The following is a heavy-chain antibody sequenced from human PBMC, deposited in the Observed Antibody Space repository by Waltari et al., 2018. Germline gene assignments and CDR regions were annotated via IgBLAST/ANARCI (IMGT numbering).Heavy chain of an antibody. V-gene: IGHV1-2*06. J-gene: IGHJ5*02. D-gene: IGHD3-10*01. Sequence: QVQLVQSGAEVRKPGASMKVACEASGYNFSGHFMHWVRQAPGQGLEWMGRIKPFSGDTEFAPNFEGRLTLTTDTSINTAFMELSRLTSDDTAVYYCARDRDQINVHQGVYNWFAPWGQGTLVTVSS. CDR3: ARDRDQINVHQGVYNWFAP. CDR2: IKPFSGDT. CDR1: GYNFSGHF.